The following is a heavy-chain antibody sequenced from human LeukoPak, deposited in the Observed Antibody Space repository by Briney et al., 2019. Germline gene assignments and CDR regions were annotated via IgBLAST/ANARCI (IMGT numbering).Heavy chain of an antibody. CDR2: IHYSGSA. V-gene: IGHV4-59*01. CDR1: GFTFGDYA. CDR3: ARVSGATITTYYGMDV. Sequence: MPGGSLRLSCTASGFTFGDYAMSWIRQPPGKGLDWIGHIHYSGSANYNPSLKSRVTISMDTSKNQFSLRLSSVTAVDTAVYYCARVSGATITTYYGMDVWGQGTTVTVS. J-gene: IGHJ6*02. D-gene: IGHD5-12*01.